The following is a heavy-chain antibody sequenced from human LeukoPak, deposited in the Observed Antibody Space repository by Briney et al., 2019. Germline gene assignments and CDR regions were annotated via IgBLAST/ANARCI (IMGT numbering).Heavy chain of an antibody. CDR1: GYNITNSW. CDR2: IYLGDSGT. D-gene: IGHD3-22*01. CDR3: AGFDSYTSRGYFRPFGY. J-gene: IGHJ4*02. Sequence: GESLKVSCKGSGYNITNSWIGWVRQLPGKGLDWMGIIYLGDSGTKYSPSFQGQVTISADRSINTAYLQWSSLKASDTAIYYCAGFDSYTSRGYFRPFGYWGQGTLVTVSS. V-gene: IGHV5-51*01.